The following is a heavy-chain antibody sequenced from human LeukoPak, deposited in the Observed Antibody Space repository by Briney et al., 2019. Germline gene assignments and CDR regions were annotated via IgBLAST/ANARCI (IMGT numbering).Heavy chain of an antibody. V-gene: IGHV4-30-4*08. D-gene: IGHD2-2*01. CDR1: GGSISSGDYY. CDR2: IYYSGST. CDR3: ASTNCSSASCYGANWFDP. Sequence: KPSETLSLTCTVSGGSISSGDYYWSWIRQPPGKGLEWIGYIYYSGSTFHYNPSLKSRINISVDTSKKQFSLRLRSVTAVDTAVYYCASTNCSSASCYGANWFDPWGHGTLVTVSS. J-gene: IGHJ5*02.